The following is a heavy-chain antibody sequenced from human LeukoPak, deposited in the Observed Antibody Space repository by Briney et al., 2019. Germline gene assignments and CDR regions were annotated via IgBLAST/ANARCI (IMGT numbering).Heavy chain of an antibody. V-gene: IGHV4-39*01. CDR2: IYYSGST. D-gene: IGHD3-10*01. CDR1: GGSVSSSSYY. CDR3: ARHYYGSGSYVDY. J-gene: IGHJ4*02. Sequence: SETLSLTCTVSGGSVSSSSYYWGWIRQPPGKGLEWIGSIYYSGSTYYNPSLKSRVTMSVDTSKNQFSLKLSSVTAADTAVYYCARHYYGSGSYVDYWGQGPRSPSPQ.